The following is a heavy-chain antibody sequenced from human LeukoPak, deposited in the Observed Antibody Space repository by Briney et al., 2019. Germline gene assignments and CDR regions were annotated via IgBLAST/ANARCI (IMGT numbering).Heavy chain of an antibody. D-gene: IGHD5-18*01. Sequence: GASVKVSCKASGGTFSSYAISWVRQAPGQGLEWMGGIIPIFGTANYAQKFRGRVTITADESTSTAYMELSSLRSEDTAVYYCARGGYSYGYYFDYWGQGTLVTVSS. CDR3: ARGGYSYGYYFDY. CDR1: GGTFSSYA. J-gene: IGHJ4*02. CDR2: IIPIFGTA. V-gene: IGHV1-69*13.